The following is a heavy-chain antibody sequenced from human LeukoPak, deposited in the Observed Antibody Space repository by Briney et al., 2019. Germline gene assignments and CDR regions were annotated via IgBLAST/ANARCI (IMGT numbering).Heavy chain of an antibody. CDR1: GGSISSYY. Sequence: TSETLSLTCPVSGGSISSYYWSWIRQPPGKGLEWIGNIDYSRDTNYNPSLRSRVTILVDKSRNQFSLKLNSVTAADTAVYYCARNGPHYYDKSGYLDSWGQGTLVTVSS. V-gene: IGHV4-59*03. J-gene: IGHJ4*02. D-gene: IGHD3-22*01. CDR2: IDYSRDT. CDR3: ARNGPHYYDKSGYLDS.